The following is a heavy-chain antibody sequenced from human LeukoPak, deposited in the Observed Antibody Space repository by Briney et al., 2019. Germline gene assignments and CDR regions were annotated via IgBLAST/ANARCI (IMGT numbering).Heavy chain of an antibody. CDR2: IRSKAYGGTT. V-gene: IGHV3-49*02. Sequence: WIRQPPGKGLEWVGFIRSKAYGGTTEYAASVKGRFTISRDDSKSIAYLQMNSLKTEDTAVYYCTRAAYYYGSGSYLPDYWGQGTLVTVSS. D-gene: IGHD3-10*01. CDR3: TRAAYYYGSGSYLPDY. J-gene: IGHJ4*02.